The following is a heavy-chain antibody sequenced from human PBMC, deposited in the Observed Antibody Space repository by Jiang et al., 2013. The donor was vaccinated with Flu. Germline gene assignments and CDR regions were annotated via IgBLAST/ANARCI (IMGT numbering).Heavy chain of an antibody. D-gene: IGHD1-26*01. V-gene: IGHV1-69*01. CDR2: IIPIFGTA. Sequence: AEVKKPGSSVKVSCKASGGTFSSYAISWVRQAPGQGLEWMGGIIPIFGTANYAQKFQGRVTITADESTSTAYMELSSLRSEDTAVYYCASRYSGSYQTEYFQHWGQGTLVTVSS. CDR1: GGTFSSYA. J-gene: IGHJ1*01. CDR3: ASRYSGSYQTEYFQH.